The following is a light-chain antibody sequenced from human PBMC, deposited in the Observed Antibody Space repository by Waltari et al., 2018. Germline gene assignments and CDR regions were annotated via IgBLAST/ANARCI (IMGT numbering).Light chain of an antibody. CDR2: KAS. Sequence: DFQMPQSPSTLSASVGARVTITCRASQSGGTSLACYQHKPGKAPQRLMYKASSLERGVPPSFSGGGAETHVTLSCSSLEPKDFAVYDCEQYYSHYRTF. V-gene: IGKV1-5*03. J-gene: IGKJ5*01. CDR1: QSGGTS. CDR3: EQYYSHYRT.